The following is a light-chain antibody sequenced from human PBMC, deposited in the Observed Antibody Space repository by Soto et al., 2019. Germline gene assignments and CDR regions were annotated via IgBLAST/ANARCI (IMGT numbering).Light chain of an antibody. CDR2: GAS. J-gene: IGKJ2*01. V-gene: IGKV3-15*01. Sequence: EIVMTQSPATLSVSPGERATLSCRASQSVSSNLAWYQQKPGQATRLLFYGASTRATGLPARFSGSGSGTDFTLTISSLQSEDFAVYYCQQSNNWPYTFGQGTKLEIK. CDR1: QSVSSN. CDR3: QQSNNWPYT.